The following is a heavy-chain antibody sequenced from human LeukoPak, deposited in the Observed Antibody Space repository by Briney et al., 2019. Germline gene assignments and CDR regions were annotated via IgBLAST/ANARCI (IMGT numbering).Heavy chain of an antibody. D-gene: IGHD2-2*01. CDR2: IYSGGST. CDR1: GFTVSSNY. V-gene: IGHV3-53*04. J-gene: IGHJ6*04. Sequence: GGSLRLSCAASGFTVSSNYMSWVRQAPGKGLEWVSVIYSGGSTYYADSVKGRFTISRHNSKNTLYLQMNSLRAEDTAVYYCAGVSWYLNRSGPSCPRKYGMDVWGKGTRVTVS. CDR3: AGVSWYLNRSGPSCPRKYGMDV.